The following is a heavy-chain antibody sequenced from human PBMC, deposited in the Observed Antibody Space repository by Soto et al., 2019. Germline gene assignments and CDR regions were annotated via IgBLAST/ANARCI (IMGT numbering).Heavy chain of an antibody. V-gene: IGHV4-30-4*02. Sequence: SDTLSLTCTVPGGSINSGCSYWTWIRHHPGKGLEWFGNIYYSGTTHYNPSLEGRVFISLDTSRNQFSLKVTSVTAADSAVYYCAIGSSYIWQKYFDL. CDR2: IYYSGTT. CDR3: AIGSSYIWQKYFDL. J-gene: IGHJ2*01. D-gene: IGHD2-15*01. CDR1: GGSINSGCSY.